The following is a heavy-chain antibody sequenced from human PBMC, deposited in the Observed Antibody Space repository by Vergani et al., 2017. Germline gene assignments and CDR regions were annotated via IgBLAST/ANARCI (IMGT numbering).Heavy chain of an antibody. J-gene: IGHJ3*02. CDR1: GFTFSSYS. V-gene: IGHV3-21*01. CDR2: ISSSSSYI. Sequence: EVQLVESGGGLVKPGGSLRLSCAASGFTFSSYSMNWVRQAPGKGLEWVSSISSSSSYIYYADSVKGRFTISRDNAKNSLYLQMNSLRAEDTAVYYCAREQGSILEWLSDALDIWGQGTMVTVSS. CDR3: AREQGSILEWLSDALDI. D-gene: IGHD3-3*01.